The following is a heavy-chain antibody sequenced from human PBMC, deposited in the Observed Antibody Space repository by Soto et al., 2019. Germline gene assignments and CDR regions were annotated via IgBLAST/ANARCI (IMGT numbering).Heavy chain of an antibody. J-gene: IGHJ5*01. Sequence: SETLSLTCTVSGDSISRNYWSWIRQPAGKGLEYIGRIYIDNSEATNYNPSLKSRVTMSADTSKNQFSLNLKSVTAADTAVYYCARGPGTYNCFDSWGQGTLVTVSS. D-gene: IGHD3-10*01. CDR2: IYIDNSEAT. CDR3: ARGPGTYNCFDS. V-gene: IGHV4-4*07. CDR1: GDSISRNY.